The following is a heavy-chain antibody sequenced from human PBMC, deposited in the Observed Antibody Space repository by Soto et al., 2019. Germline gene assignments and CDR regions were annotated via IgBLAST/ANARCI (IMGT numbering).Heavy chain of an antibody. V-gene: IGHV3-23*01. Sequence: EVQLLESGGGLVQPGGSLRLSCAVSGFSFSTYGVTWVRQAPGKGLEWVSGVSGGSGTTHYADSVKGQFTITGDTSKNTVDLQRNSLRVEDTAVYYCAKWNGYGDHWGQGTLVTVSS. CDR1: GFSFSTYG. CDR2: VSGGSGTT. D-gene: IGHD1-1*01. CDR3: AKWNGYGDH. J-gene: IGHJ4*02.